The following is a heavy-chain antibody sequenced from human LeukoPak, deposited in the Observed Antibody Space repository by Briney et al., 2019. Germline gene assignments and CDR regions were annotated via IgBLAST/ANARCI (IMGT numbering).Heavy chain of an antibody. CDR1: GGSISSYY. CDR3: ARYGSGSYSFGMDV. J-gene: IGHJ6*02. CDR2: IYYSGST. V-gene: IGHV4-59*08. D-gene: IGHD3-10*01. Sequence: SSETLSLTCTVSGGSISSYYWSWIRQPPGKGLEWFGYIYYSGSTNYNPSLKSRVTISVDTSKNQFSLKLSSVTAADTAVYYCARYGSGSYSFGMDVWGQGTTVTVSS.